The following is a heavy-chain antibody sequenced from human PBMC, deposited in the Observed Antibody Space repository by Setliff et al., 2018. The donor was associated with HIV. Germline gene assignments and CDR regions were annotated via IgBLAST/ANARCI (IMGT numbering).Heavy chain of an antibody. CDR3: ARHWDYDRSSSYFRAFDI. J-gene: IGHJ3*02. CDR2: IFYSGFT. V-gene: IGHV4-39*01. D-gene: IGHD3-22*01. Sequence: PSETLSLTCTVSGDAISTNSPYWAWIRQPPGKGLEWIGTIFYSGFTYYNPSLKSRVSIAVATSKNQISLRLSSVTVADTAVYYCARHWDYDRSSSYFRAFDIWGQGTMVTVSS. CDR1: GDAISTNSPY.